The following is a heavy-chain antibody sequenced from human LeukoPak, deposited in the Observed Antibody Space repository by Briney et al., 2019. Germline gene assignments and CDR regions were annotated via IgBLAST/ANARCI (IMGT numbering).Heavy chain of an antibody. Sequence: ASVKVSCKASGYTFTGYYMHWVRQAPGQGLEWMGWINPNSGGTNYAQKFQGRVTMTRDTSTSTVYMELSSLRSEDTAVYYCARGRTVGYSYDYWGQGTLVTVSS. J-gene: IGHJ4*02. CDR2: INPNSGGT. CDR1: GYTFTGYY. CDR3: ARGRTVGYSYDY. V-gene: IGHV1-2*02. D-gene: IGHD5-18*01.